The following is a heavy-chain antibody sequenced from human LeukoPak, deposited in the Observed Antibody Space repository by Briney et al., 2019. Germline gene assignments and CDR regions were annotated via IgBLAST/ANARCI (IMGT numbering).Heavy chain of an antibody. Sequence: ASVKVSCKASGYTFTGYYMHWVRQAPGQGLEWMGWINPNSGGTNYAQKFQGRVTMTRDTSISTAYMELRSLRSDDTAVYYCARGDGYDILTGYYTFYYFDYWGQGTLVTVSS. CDR2: INPNSGGT. CDR3: ARGDGYDILTGYYTFYYFDY. V-gene: IGHV1-2*02. CDR1: GYTFTGYY. D-gene: IGHD3-9*01. J-gene: IGHJ4*02.